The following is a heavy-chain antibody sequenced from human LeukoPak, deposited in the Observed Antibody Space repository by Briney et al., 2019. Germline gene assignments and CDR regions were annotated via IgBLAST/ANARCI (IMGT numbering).Heavy chain of an antibody. J-gene: IGHJ5*02. D-gene: IGHD1-26*01. CDR1: GFTFDDYA. V-gene: IGHV3-9*03. CDR3: ARGNSGSYSQDWFDP. CDR2: ISWNSGTI. Sequence: SLRLSRAASGFTFDDYAMHWVRQVPGKGLEWVSGISWNSGTIGYADSVKGRFTISRDNAKNSLYLQMNSLRAEDMAFYYCARGNSGSYSQDWFDPWGQGTLVTVSS.